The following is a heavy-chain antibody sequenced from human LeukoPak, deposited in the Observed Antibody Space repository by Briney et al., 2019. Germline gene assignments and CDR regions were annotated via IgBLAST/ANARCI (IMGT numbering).Heavy chain of an antibody. CDR3: ARGLGVDYPDY. CDR2: IYHSGST. CDR1: GYSISSGYY. V-gene: IGHV4-38-2*02. D-gene: IGHD3-16*01. Sequence: SETLSLTCTVSGYSISSGYYWGWIRQPPGKGLEWIGSIYHSGSTYYNPSLKSRITISVDTSKNQFSLKLSSVTAADTAVYFCARGLGVDYPDYWGQGTLVTVSS. J-gene: IGHJ4*02.